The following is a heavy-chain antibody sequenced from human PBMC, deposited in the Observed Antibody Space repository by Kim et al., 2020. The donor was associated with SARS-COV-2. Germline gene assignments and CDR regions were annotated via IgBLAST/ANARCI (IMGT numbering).Heavy chain of an antibody. D-gene: IGHD2-21*01. Sequence: STSYAQKFQGRVTMTRDTSTSTVYMELSSLRSEDTAVYYCAREVGGEAVWGQGTLVTVSS. J-gene: IGHJ4*02. CDR3: AREVGGEAV. CDR2: ST. V-gene: IGHV1-46*01.